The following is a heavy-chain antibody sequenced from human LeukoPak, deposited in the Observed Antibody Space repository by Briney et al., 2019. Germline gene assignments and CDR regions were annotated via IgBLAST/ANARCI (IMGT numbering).Heavy chain of an antibody. CDR2: INHSGST. V-gene: IGHV4-34*01. CDR1: GGSFSGYY. Sequence: SETLSLTCAVYGGSFSGYYWSWIRQPPGKGLEWIGEINHSGSTNYNPSLKSRVTISVDTSKNQFSLKLSSVTAADTAVYYCARGGYGDYYYGMDVWGKGTTVTVSS. J-gene: IGHJ6*04. CDR3: ARGGYGDYYYGMDV. D-gene: IGHD4-17*01.